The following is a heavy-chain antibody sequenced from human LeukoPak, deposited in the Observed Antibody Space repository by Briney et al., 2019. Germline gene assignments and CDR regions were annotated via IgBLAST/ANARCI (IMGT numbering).Heavy chain of an antibody. CDR2: INWNGGTT. J-gene: IGHJ4*01. Sequence: GGSLRLSCAASGFTFDDFGMSWVRQAPGKGLEWVSHINWNGGTTGYADSVKGRFTISRDNAKNSLYLQMNSLRAEDTAFYYCATTNTPGVAAASDYWGLGILVTVSS. CDR1: GFTFDDFG. CDR3: ATTNTPGVAAASDY. V-gene: IGHV3-20*04. D-gene: IGHD6-25*01.